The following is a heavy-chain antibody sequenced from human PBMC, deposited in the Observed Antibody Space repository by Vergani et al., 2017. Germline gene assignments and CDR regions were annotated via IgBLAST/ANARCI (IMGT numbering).Heavy chain of an antibody. CDR1: GGSFSGYY. CDR3: ARGGRRSRNWDFDL. Sequence: QVQLQQWGAGLLKPSETLSLTCAVYGGSFSGYYWSWIRQPPGKGLEWIGEINHSGSTNYNPSLKSRVTISVDTSKNQFSLKLSSVTAADTAVYYCARGGRRSRNWDFDLWGRGTLVTVSS. V-gene: IGHV4-34*01. J-gene: IGHJ2*01. CDR2: INHSGST.